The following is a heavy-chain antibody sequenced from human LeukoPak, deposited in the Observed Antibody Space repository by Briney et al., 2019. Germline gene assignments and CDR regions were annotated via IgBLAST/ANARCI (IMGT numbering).Heavy chain of an antibody. V-gene: IGHV3-53*01. CDR1: GFTVSSYY. CDR3: ARGIDY. J-gene: IGHJ4*02. Sequence: PGGSLRLSCAACGFTVSSYYMNWVRQAPGKELEWVSVIYTGGGRYYADSVRGRFTISRDTSKNMVFLQMNSLRVEDTAVYYCARGIDYWGRGTLVTVSS. CDR2: IYTGGGR.